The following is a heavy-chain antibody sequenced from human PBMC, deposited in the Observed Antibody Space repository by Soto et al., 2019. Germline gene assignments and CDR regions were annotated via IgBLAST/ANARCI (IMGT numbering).Heavy chain of an antibody. CDR1: GYTFTRYA. Sequence: ASVKVSCKASGYTFTRYAMHWVRQAPGQRLEWVGWINAGNGNTKYSQKFQGRVTITRDTSESTAYMELSSLISEDTAVYYYARSHCYEHRLADYGMDVWGQGTTVTVSS. J-gene: IGHJ6*02. V-gene: IGHV1-3*01. D-gene: IGHD3-16*01. CDR2: INAGNGNT. CDR3: ARSHCYEHRLADYGMDV.